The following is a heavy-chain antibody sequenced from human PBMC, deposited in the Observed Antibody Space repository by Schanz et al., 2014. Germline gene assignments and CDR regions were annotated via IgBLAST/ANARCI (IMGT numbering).Heavy chain of an antibody. J-gene: IGHJ4*02. CDR3: AKHVRSLTGNDY. Sequence: EVQLLESRGGLVQPGGSLRLSCTVSGFTVNNYAMNWVRQAPGRGLEWVSGIGGSGDSTHYADSVKGRFIISRDNSKNTLYLQVNSLRAEDTAVYYCAKHVRSLTGNDYWGQGALVTVSS. CDR1: GFTVNNYA. D-gene: IGHD3-9*01. CDR2: IGGSGDST. V-gene: IGHV3-23*01.